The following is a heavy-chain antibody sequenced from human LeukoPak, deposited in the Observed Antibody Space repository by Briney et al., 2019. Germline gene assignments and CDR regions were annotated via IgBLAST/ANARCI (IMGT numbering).Heavy chain of an antibody. Sequence: PGRSLRLSCAASGFTFSSYGMYWVRQTPGKGLEWVAVISYDGSKKYYADSVKGRLTISRDNSKNTLYLQMNSLRAEDTAVYYCAKGLICSGGSCYSYYYYGVDVWGQGTTVTVSS. CDR3: AKGLICSGGSCYSYYYYGVDV. CDR2: ISYDGSKK. CDR1: GFTFSSYG. V-gene: IGHV3-30*18. D-gene: IGHD2-15*01. J-gene: IGHJ6*02.